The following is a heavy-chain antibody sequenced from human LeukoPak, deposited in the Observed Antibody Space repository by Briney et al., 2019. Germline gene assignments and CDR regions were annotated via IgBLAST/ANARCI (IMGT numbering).Heavy chain of an antibody. CDR2: INPNSGGT. Sequence: ASVKVSCKASGYTFTGYYMHWVRQAPGQGLGWMGWINPNSGGTNYAQKFQGRVTMTRDTSISTAYMELSRLRSDDTAVYYCARVSRRYDILTGSAGGYWGQGTLVTVSS. D-gene: IGHD3-9*01. CDR1: GYTFTGYY. CDR3: ARVSRRYDILTGSAGGY. V-gene: IGHV1-2*02. J-gene: IGHJ4*02.